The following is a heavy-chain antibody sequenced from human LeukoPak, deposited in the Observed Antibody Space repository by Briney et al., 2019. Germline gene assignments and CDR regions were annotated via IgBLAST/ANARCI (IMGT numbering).Heavy chain of an antibody. Sequence: SETLSLTCAVYGGSFSGYYWGWVRPPPRKGLEWVGAINYSGSNNYHPSLKSRVTISVDTSKNQFSLKLSSVTAADTAVYYCARGGRGNYVRRAGGSGASYMDVWGKGTTVTVSS. V-gene: IGHV4-34*01. D-gene: IGHD1-7*01. CDR1: GGSFSGYY. CDR2: INYSGSN. J-gene: IGHJ6*03. CDR3: ARGGRGNYVRRAGGSGASYMDV.